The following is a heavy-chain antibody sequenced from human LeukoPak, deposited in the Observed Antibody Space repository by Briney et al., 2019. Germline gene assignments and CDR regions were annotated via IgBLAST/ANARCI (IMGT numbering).Heavy chain of an antibody. CDR3: ARAATGYSYGYYY. D-gene: IGHD5-18*01. CDR2: ISSSSSYI. Sequence: GGSLRLSCAASGFTFSSYSMNWVRQAPGKGLEWVSSISSSSSYIYYAGSVKGRFTISRDNAKNSLYLQMNSLRAEDTAVYYCARAATGYSYGYYYWGQGALVTVSS. V-gene: IGHV3-21*01. CDR1: GFTFSSYS. J-gene: IGHJ4*02.